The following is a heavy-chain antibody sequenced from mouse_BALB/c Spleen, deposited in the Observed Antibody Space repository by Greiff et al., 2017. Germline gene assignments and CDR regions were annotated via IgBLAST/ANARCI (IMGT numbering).Heavy chain of an antibody. CDR1: GFNIKDTY. CDR3: ARSRYFDY. Sequence: EVKLEESGAELVKPGASVKLSCTASGFNIKDTYMHWVKQRPEQGLEWIGRIDPANGNTKYDPKFQGKATITADTSSNTAYLQLSSLTSEDTAVYYCARSRYFDYWGQGTTLTVSS. J-gene: IGHJ2*01. CDR2: IDPANGNT. V-gene: IGHV14-3*02. D-gene: IGHD3-3*01.